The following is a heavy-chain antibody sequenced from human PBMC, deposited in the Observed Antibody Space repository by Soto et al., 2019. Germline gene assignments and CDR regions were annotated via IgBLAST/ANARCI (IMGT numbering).Heavy chain of an antibody. CDR3: ARWGTRGGLRGSYYVY. V-gene: IGHV4-59*01. Sequence: QVQLQESGPGLVKPSETLSLTCTVSGGSISSYYWSWIRQPPGKGLEWIGYIYYSGSTNYNPSLKSRVTISVDTSKNQFSLKLSSVTAADTAVYYCARWGTRGGLRGSYYVYWGQGTLVTVSS. CDR1: GGSISSYY. CDR2: IYYSGST. J-gene: IGHJ4*02. D-gene: IGHD3-10*01.